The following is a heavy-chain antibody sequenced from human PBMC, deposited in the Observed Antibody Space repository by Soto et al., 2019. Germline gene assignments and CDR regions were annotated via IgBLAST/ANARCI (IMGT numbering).Heavy chain of an antibody. D-gene: IGHD1-26*01. CDR1: GFTFSSYA. J-gene: IGHJ2*01. Sequence: EVQLLESGGGLVQPGGSLRLSCAASGFTFSSYAMSWVRQSPGKGLEWVSAISGSGGSTYYADSVKGRFTISRDNSKNTLYLQMNSLRAEDTAVYYCAKDRNMGLLRWYFDLWGRGTLVTVSS. CDR2: ISGSGGST. V-gene: IGHV3-23*01. CDR3: AKDRNMGLLRWYFDL.